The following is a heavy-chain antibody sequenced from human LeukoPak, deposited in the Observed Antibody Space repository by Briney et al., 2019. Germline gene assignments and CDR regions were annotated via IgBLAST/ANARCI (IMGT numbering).Heavy chain of an antibody. CDR2: ISGSGGST. J-gene: IGHJ4*02. CDR1: GFTFSSYA. V-gene: IGHV3-23*01. D-gene: IGHD3-3*01. Sequence: GGSLRLSCAASGFTFSSYAMSWVRQARGKGLEWVSAISGSGGSTYYVDSVKGRFTISRDNSKNTLYLQMNSLRAEDTAVYYCAKAHYDFWSGYYRYFDYWGQGTLVTVSS. CDR3: AKAHYDFWSGYYRYFDY.